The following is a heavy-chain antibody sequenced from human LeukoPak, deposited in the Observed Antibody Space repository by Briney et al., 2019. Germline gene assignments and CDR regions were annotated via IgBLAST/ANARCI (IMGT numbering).Heavy chain of an antibody. CDR3: TPESDADLVFDY. Sequence: GGSLRLSCAASGFTFSNAWMSWVRQAPGKGLEWVGRIKSNTDAGTTDYAAPVKGRFTITRDDSKNTLYLQMNSLKTEDTAVYYCTPESDADLVFDYWGQGTLVTVSS. CDR2: IKSNTDAGTT. J-gene: IGHJ4*02. V-gene: IGHV3-15*01. D-gene: IGHD4-17*01. CDR1: GFTFSNAW.